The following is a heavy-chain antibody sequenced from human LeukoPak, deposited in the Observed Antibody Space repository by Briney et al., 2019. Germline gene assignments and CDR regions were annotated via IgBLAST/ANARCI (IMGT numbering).Heavy chain of an antibody. D-gene: IGHD6-13*01. CDR1: GYTFTGYY. Sequence: GASVKVSCKASGYTFTGYYMHWVRQAPGQGLEWMGWINPNSGGTNYAQKFQGRVTMTRDTSISTAYMELSRLRSDDTAVYYCARDIAAAGSPAPSFDYWGQGTLVTVSS. CDR3: ARDIAAAGSPAPSFDY. J-gene: IGHJ4*02. CDR2: INPNSGGT. V-gene: IGHV1-2*02.